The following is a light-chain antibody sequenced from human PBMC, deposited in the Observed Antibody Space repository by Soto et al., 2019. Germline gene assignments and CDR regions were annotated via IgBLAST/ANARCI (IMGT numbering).Light chain of an antibody. CDR2: RTS. V-gene: IGKV3-15*01. CDR3: QQHNNWPLT. CDR1: QSVGSN. Sequence: EVVMTQSPATLSVSPGERLTLFCRASQSVGSNLAWYQQKPGQAPRGLMYRTSTRATGIPARFSGSGSGTEFTLTISSLQSEDFAVYYCQQHNNWPLTFGGGTKVEIK. J-gene: IGKJ4*01.